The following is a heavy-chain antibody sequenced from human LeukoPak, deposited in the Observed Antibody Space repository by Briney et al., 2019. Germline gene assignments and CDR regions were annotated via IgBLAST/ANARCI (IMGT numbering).Heavy chain of an antibody. CDR1: GFTVSSNY. CDR3: VRGTLFSGGYYFDY. CDR2: IYSGGST. J-gene: IGHJ4*02. Sequence: PGGSLRLSCAASGFTVSSNYMSWVRQAPGKGLEWVSVIYSGGSTYYADSVKGRFTISRDNSKNTLYLQMNSLRAEDTAVYYCVRGTLFSGGYYFDYWGQGTLVTVSS. V-gene: IGHV3-66*02. D-gene: IGHD3-3*01.